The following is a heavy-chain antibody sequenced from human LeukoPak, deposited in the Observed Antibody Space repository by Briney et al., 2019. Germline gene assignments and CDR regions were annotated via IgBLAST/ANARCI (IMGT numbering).Heavy chain of an antibody. J-gene: IGHJ4*02. V-gene: IGHV5-51*01. CDR3: ARIPGIAAAGLTYFDY. D-gene: IGHD6-13*01. CDR1: GYSFTSYW. Sequence: GESLKISCKGSGYSFTSYWIGWVRQMPGEGLEWMAIIYPGDSDTRYSPSFQGQVIISADKSISTAYLQWNSLKASDTAMYYCARIPGIAAAGLTYFDYWGQGTLVTVSS. CDR2: IYPGDSDT.